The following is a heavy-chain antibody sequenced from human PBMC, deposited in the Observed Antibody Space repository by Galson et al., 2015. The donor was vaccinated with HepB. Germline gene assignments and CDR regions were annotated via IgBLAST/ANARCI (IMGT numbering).Heavy chain of an antibody. V-gene: IGHV1-24*01. J-gene: IGHJ5*02. Sequence: SVKVSCKVSGDTLTELSMHWVRQAPGKGLEWMGGFDPEDGETTYAQKFQGRVTMTEDTSTDTAYMELSSLRSEDTAVYYCATARHTKYYDFWSAYRGVTGYNWFDPWGQGTLVTVSS. CDR3: ATARHTKYYDFWSAYRGVTGYNWFDP. D-gene: IGHD3-3*01. CDR2: FDPEDGET. CDR1: GDTLTELS.